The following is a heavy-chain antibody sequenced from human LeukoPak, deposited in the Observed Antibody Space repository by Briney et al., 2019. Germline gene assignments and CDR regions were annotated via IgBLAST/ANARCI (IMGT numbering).Heavy chain of an antibody. D-gene: IGHD2-2*01. Sequence: SETLFLTCAVSGGSISSSNWWSWVRQPPGKGLEWIGEIYHSGSTNYNPSLKSRVTISVDKSKNQFSLKLSSVTAADTAVYYCARVPSDLPNFDYWGQGTLVTVSS. CDR1: GGSISSSNW. J-gene: IGHJ4*02. V-gene: IGHV4-4*02. CDR3: ARVPSDLPNFDY. CDR2: IYHSGST.